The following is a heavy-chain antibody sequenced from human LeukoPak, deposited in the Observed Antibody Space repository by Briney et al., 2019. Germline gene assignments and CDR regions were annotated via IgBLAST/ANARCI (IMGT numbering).Heavy chain of an antibody. Sequence: GESLKISCKGSGYSFTSYWIGWVRQMPGKGLEWMGIIYPGDSDTRYSPSFQGQVTISADKTISTAYLQWSSLKASDTAMYYCAIGYCSGGSCFDAFDIWGQGTMVTVSS. V-gene: IGHV5-51*01. J-gene: IGHJ3*02. CDR2: IYPGDSDT. CDR3: AIGYCSGGSCFDAFDI. D-gene: IGHD2-15*01. CDR1: GYSFTSYW.